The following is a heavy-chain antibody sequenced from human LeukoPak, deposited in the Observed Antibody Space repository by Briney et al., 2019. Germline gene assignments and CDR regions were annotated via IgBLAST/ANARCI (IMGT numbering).Heavy chain of an antibody. CDR3: AKHTGYYSYYGMDV. CDR1: GFMFSDYF. V-gene: IGHV3-11*03. CDR2: ISSNSKYT. J-gene: IGHJ6*02. D-gene: IGHD2-8*02. Sequence: GGSLRLSCAASGFMFSDYFMSWIRQAPGKELEWISYISSNSKYTKYADSVKGRFTISRDNSKNTLYLQMNSLRAEDTAVYYCAKHTGYYSYYGMDVWGQGTTVTVSS.